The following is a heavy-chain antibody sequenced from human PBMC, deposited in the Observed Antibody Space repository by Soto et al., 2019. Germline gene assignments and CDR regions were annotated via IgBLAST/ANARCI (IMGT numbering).Heavy chain of an antibody. CDR3: AKDYGSGNYYSNYFDY. CDR2: ISWDGGST. D-gene: IGHD3-10*01. Sequence: GGSLRLSCAASGFTFDDYTMHWVRQAPGKGLEWVSLISWDGGSTYYADSVKGRFTISRDNSKNTLYLQMNSLRAEDTAVYYCAKDYGSGNYYSNYFDYWGQGTLVTVSS. J-gene: IGHJ4*02. V-gene: IGHV3-43*01. CDR1: GFTFDDYT.